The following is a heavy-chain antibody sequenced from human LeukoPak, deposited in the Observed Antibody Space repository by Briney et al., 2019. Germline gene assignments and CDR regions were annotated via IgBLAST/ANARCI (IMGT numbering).Heavy chain of an antibody. CDR2: INPSGGST. CDR1: GYTFTSYY. D-gene: IGHD3-22*01. V-gene: IGHV1-46*01. Sequence: GASVKVSCKASGYTFTSYYMHWVRQAPGQGLEWMGIINPSGGSTNYAQKLQGRVTMTTDTSTSTAYMELRSLRSDDTAVYYCARDRLGDYYDSSGYYYGDDAFDIWGQGTMVTVSS. CDR3: ARDRLGDYYDSSGYYYGDDAFDI. J-gene: IGHJ3*02.